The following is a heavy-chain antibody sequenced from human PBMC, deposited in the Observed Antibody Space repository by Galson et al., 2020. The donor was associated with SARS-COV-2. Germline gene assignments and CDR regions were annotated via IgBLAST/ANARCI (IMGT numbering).Heavy chain of an antibody. V-gene: IGHV3-23*01. CDR3: TKDSRVAVAGTTEK. CDR1: GFTFSNSA. D-gene: IGHD6-19*01. CDR2: ISGSGDDT. Sequence: GGSLRLSCAASGFTFSNSAMGWVRQAPGKGMEWVSAISGSGDDTYHADSVKGRFTISRDNFKNTLYLQMNSLRAEDTAVYYCTKDSRVAVAGTTEKWGQGTLITVSS. J-gene: IGHJ4*02.